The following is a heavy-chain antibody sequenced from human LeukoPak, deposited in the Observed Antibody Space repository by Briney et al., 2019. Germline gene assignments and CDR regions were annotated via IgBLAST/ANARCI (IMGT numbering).Heavy chain of an antibody. Sequence: GASVKVSCKASGYTFTSYGISWVRQAPGQGLEWMGWISAYNGNTNYAQKLQGRVTMTTDTSTSTAYMELRSLRSDDTAVYYCARDRLRDYYDSSGPDYWGQGTLVTVSS. CDR3: ARDRLRDYYDSSGPDY. V-gene: IGHV1-18*01. J-gene: IGHJ4*02. CDR1: GYTFTSYG. D-gene: IGHD3-22*01. CDR2: ISAYNGNT.